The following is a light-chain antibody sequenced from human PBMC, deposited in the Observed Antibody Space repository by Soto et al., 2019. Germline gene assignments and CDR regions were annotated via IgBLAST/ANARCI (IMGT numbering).Light chain of an antibody. CDR3: QQRKNWQVT. Sequence: EIVLTQSPVTLSLSPGERATLSCRASQSVSSYLAWYQKKPGQAPRLLIYDASNRATGIPARFSGSGSGTDFTLTISSLEPEEFAVYYCQQRKNWQVTFDQGTRLEIK. J-gene: IGKJ5*01. CDR2: DAS. CDR1: QSVSSY. V-gene: IGKV3-11*01.